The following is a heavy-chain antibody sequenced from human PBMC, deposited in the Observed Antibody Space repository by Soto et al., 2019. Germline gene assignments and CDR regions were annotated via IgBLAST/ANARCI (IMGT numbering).Heavy chain of an antibody. V-gene: IGHV4-4*02. CDR2: IYHAGTT. Sequence: SATLSLTYSVSVGSMTKSNWWTWVRLPPAKGLELIVDIYHAGTTKYNPSLERRFTISVDTSKNQFSLTLTSVNAADTAVYFCARGPAIAGNTTTLDSWGRGTLVTVSS. CDR3: ARGPAIAGNTTTLDS. J-gene: IGHJ4*02. D-gene: IGHD1-1*01. CDR1: VGSMTKSNW.